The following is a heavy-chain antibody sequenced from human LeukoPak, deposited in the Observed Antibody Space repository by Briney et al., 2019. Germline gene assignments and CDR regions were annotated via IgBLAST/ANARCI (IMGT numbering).Heavy chain of an antibody. CDR2: ISHSGGTT. Sequence: GGSLRLSCAASGFPFSSYAMSWVRQAPGKGLEWVSAISHSGGTTYYADSVKGRFTISRDNSKNTLYLQMHSLRAEDTALYYCAKSQLRYCSGGSCFDAFDIWGQGTMVTVSS. V-gene: IGHV3-23*01. J-gene: IGHJ3*02. CDR1: GFPFSSYA. D-gene: IGHD2-15*01. CDR3: AKSQLRYCSGGSCFDAFDI.